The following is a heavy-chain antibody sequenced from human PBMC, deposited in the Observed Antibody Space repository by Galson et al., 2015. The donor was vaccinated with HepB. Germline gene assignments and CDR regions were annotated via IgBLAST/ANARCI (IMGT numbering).Heavy chain of an antibody. CDR2: ISYDGSSE. V-gene: IGHV3-30-3*01. J-gene: IGHJ6*02. CDR1: GLTFSTYA. CDR3: AREYDYGMDV. Sequence: SLRLSCAASGLTFSTYAMHWVRQAPGKGLEWVAVISYDGSSEYFADSVKGRFTISRDNSKNTLFLQMNSLRAEDTAVYYCAREYDYGMDVWGQGTTVTVSS.